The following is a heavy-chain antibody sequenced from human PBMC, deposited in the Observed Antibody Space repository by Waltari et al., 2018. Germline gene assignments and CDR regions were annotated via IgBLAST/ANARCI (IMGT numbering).Heavy chain of an antibody. D-gene: IGHD2-15*01. CDR1: GGSISSSSYY. V-gene: IGHV4-39*07. CDR2: IYYSGST. CDR3: ASGDCSGGSCYGYYYYYGMDV. Sequence: QLQLQESGPGLVKPSETLSLTCTVSGGSISSSSYYWGWIRPPPGKGREWIGSIYYSGSTYYNPSLKSRVTISVDTSKNQFSLKLSSVTAADTSVYYCASGDCSGGSCYGYYYYYGMDVWGQGTTVTVSS. J-gene: IGHJ6*02.